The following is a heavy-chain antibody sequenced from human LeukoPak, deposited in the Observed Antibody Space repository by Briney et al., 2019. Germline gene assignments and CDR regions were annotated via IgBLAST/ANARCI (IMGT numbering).Heavy chain of an antibody. CDR2: LYWNDDR. V-gene: IGHV2-5*01. D-gene: IGHD3-9*01. CDR1: GFSLSTSGVG. CDR3: AHSVVSFDWMNYFDY. Sequence: SGPTLVNPTQTLTLTCTFSGFSLSTSGVGVGWIRQPPGRALEWLAVLYWNDDRRYSPSLKSRLIVTKDTSKNQVVLTMTNMDPVDTATYYCAHSVVSFDWMNYFDYWGQGALVTVSS. J-gene: IGHJ4*02.